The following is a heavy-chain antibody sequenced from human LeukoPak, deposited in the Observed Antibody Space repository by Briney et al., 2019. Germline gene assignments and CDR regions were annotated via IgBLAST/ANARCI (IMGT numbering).Heavy chain of an antibody. CDR3: ARDSPTGNNWFDP. CDR2: INPSGGST. Sequence: GASVKVSCKASGYTFTSYYMHWVRQAPGQGLEWMGIINPSGGSTSYAQKFQGRVTITADESTSTAYMELSSLRSEDTAVYYCARDSPTGNNWFDPWGQGTLVTVSS. D-gene: IGHD1-14*01. J-gene: IGHJ5*02. CDR1: GYTFTSYY. V-gene: IGHV1-46*01.